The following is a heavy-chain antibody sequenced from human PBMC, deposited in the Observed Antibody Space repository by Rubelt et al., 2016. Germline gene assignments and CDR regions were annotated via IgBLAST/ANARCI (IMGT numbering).Heavy chain of an antibody. V-gene: IGHV3-7*01. Sequence: DVQLVESGGGLIQPGGSLRLSCAASGFTFGIYWMNWVRQAPGKGLEWVAIMRSDGNEEYYVDSVEGRFTISRDNAKNSLYLYMNSLRVEDTALYYCARVRYSSGWGFDYWGQGTLVTVSS. J-gene: IGHJ4*02. CDR1: GFTFGIYW. CDR2: MRSDGNEE. CDR3: ARVRYSSGWGFDY. D-gene: IGHD6-19*01.